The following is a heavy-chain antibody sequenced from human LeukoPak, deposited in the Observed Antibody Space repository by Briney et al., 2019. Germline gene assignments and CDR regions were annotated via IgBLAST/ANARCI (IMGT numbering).Heavy chain of an antibody. J-gene: IGHJ4*02. CDR1: GGSISSSSYY. V-gene: IGHV4-39*01. CDR2: IYYSGST. CDR3: VGGTMVRGVIIPFDY. D-gene: IGHD3-10*01. Sequence: PSETLSLTCTVSGGSISSSSYYWGWIRQPPGKWLEWIGSIYYSGSTYYNPSLKSRVTISVDTSKNQFSLKLSSVTAADTAVYYCVGGTMVRGVIIPFDYWGQGTLVTVSS.